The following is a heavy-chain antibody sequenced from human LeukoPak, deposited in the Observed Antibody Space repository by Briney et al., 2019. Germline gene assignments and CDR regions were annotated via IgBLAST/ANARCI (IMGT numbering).Heavy chain of an antibody. D-gene: IGHD1-26*01. CDR3: ARDRSGSMLYNWFDP. Sequence: SGGSLRLSCAASGFTFSSYGMHWVRQAPGKGLEWVAVIWYDGSNKYYADSVKGRFTISRDNSKNTLYLQMNSLRAEDTAVYYCARDRSGSMLYNWFDPWGQGTLVTVSS. CDR1: GFTFSSYG. V-gene: IGHV3-33*01. J-gene: IGHJ5*02. CDR2: IWYDGSNK.